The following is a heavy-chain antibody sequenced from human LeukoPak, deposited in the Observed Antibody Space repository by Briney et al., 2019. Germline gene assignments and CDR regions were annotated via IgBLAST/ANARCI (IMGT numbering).Heavy chain of an antibody. D-gene: IGHD5-18*01. CDR2: IGSSGSTV. CDR1: GFTFSSYG. V-gene: IGHV3-48*01. CDR3: ARVFPKAMGGYFDY. J-gene: IGHJ4*02. Sequence: GGSLRLSCAASGFTFSSYGMHWVRQAPGKGLEWVSYIGSSGSTVYYADSVKGRFTISRDNSKNTLYLQMNSLRAEDTAVYYCARVFPKAMGGYFDYWGQGTLVTVSS.